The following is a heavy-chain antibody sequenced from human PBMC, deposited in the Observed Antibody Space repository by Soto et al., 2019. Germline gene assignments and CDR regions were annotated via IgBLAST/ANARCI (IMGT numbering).Heavy chain of an antibody. CDR3: ARDLIAKDAFDI. CDR1: GFTLSNYW. D-gene: IGHD2-8*01. Sequence: EVPLVESGGDLVQPGGSLRLSCEASGFTLSNYWIHWVRQVPGKGLVWVSRINSDGTNTRYADSVRGRFAISRDNAKNTVYLQMNSLRVDDTAVYYCARDLIAKDAFDIWGQGTMVTVSS. J-gene: IGHJ3*02. CDR2: INSDGTNT. V-gene: IGHV3-74*01.